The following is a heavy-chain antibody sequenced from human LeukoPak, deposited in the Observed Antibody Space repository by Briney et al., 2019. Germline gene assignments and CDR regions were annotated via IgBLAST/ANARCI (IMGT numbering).Heavy chain of an antibody. Sequence: PGGSLRLSCAASGLTFSSYAMSWVRQTPGKGLEWVSAISGSGGSTHYADSVKGRFTISRDNSKSTLYLQINSLRAEDTAVYYCAKDRLYCSSTSCFFDYWGQGTLVTVSS. CDR1: GLTFSSYA. D-gene: IGHD2-2*01. J-gene: IGHJ4*02. CDR2: ISGSGGST. CDR3: AKDRLYCSSTSCFFDY. V-gene: IGHV3-23*01.